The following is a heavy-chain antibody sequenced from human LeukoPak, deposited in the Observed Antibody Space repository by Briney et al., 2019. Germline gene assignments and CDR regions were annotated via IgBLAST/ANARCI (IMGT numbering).Heavy chain of an antibody. J-gene: IGHJ4*02. Sequence: PSETLSLTCTVSGGSISSYYWSWLRQPPGKGLEWIGYIYYSGSTNYNPSLKSRVTISVDTSKNQFSLKLSSVTAADTAVYYCARGFRRDGYNYIDYWGQGTLVTVSS. CDR1: GGSISSYY. CDR3: ARGFRRDGYNYIDY. V-gene: IGHV4-59*01. CDR2: IYYSGST. D-gene: IGHD5-24*01.